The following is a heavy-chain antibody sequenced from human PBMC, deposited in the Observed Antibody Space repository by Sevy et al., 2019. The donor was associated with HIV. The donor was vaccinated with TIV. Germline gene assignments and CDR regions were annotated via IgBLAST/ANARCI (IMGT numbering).Heavy chain of an antibody. D-gene: IGHD3-3*01. CDR1: GFTFSSYE. CDR2: ISSSGSTI. Sequence: GGSLRLSCAASGFTFSSYEMNWVRQAPGKGLEWVSYISSSGSTIYYADSVKGRFTISRDNAKNSLYLQMNSLRAEDTAVYYCARTKSDDVWSGYYINYYYYGMDVWGQGTTVTVSS. CDR3: ARTKSDDVWSGYYINYYYYGMDV. V-gene: IGHV3-48*03. J-gene: IGHJ6*02.